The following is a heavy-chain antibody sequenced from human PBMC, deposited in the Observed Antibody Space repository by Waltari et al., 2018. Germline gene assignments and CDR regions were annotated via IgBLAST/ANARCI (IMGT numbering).Heavy chain of an antibody. J-gene: IGHJ3*02. CDR1: GFTLSRFW. CDR2: TNSGGREK. D-gene: IGHD7-27*01. Sequence: VQLVESGGGWVQRAGSRLLYGDACGFTLSRFWMRGVRTAPGEGRMWVGNTNSGGREKYYLDSVKGRFAFSKDNAKSSVYLQMNSLRTEDTAVYYCVRDPAWGAFDIWGRGTMVTVSS. V-gene: IGHV3-7*01. CDR3: VRDPAWGAFDI.